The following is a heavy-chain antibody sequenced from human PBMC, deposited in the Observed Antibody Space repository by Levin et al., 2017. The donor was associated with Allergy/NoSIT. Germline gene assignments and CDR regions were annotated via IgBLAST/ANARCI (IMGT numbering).Heavy chain of an antibody. D-gene: IGHD1-1*01. CDR1: GGSISSYY. CDR2: IYYSGST. CDR3: ASGGGLERHQYWGRSGAFDI. V-gene: IGHV4-59*08. J-gene: IGHJ3*02. Sequence: SETLSLTCTVSGGSISSYYWSWIRQPPGKGLEWIGYIYYSGSTNYNPSLKSRVTISVDTSKNQFSLKLSSVTAADTAVYYCASGGGLERHQYWGRSGAFDIWGQGTMVTVSS.